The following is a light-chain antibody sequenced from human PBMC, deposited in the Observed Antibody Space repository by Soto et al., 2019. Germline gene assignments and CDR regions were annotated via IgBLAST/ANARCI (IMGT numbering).Light chain of an antibody. V-gene: IGKV1-39*01. CDR1: QSISSY. J-gene: IGKJ1*01. CDR2: AAS. CDR3: QQSYSNPTT. Sequence: DIQMTQSPSSLSASVGDRVTITCRASQSISSYLNWYQQKPGKAPKLLIYAASSLQSGVPSRFSGRGSATDYTLTFSSLQPEDFATYYCQQSYSNPTTFGQGTKVEIK.